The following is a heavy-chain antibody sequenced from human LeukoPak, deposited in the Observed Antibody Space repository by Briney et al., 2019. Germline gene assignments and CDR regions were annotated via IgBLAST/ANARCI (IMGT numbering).Heavy chain of an antibody. V-gene: IGHV4-39*01. D-gene: IGHD4-17*01. CDR3: ARPGYGDYIRANYDY. J-gene: IGHJ4*02. CDR1: GGSISSRCYY. CDR2: IYHSGST. Sequence: SPSETLSLTCTVSGGSISSRCYYWGWVRQPPGKGLEWFGSIYHSGSTYYNPSLKSRLTMSVDTSKNQRSLKLSSVTAADTAVYYCARPGYGDYIRANYDYWGQGTLVT.